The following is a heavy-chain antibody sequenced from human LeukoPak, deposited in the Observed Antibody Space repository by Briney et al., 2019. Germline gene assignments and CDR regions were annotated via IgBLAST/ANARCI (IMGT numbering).Heavy chain of an antibody. CDR2: ISYDGSNK. J-gene: IGHJ6*02. CDR1: GFTFSSYG. CDR3: AREAAAGDYYYYGMDV. D-gene: IGHD6-13*01. V-gene: IGHV3-30*03. Sequence: GRSLRLSCAASGFTFSSYGMHWVRQAPGKGLEWVAFISYDGSNKYYADSVKGRFTISRDNSKNSLYVHMNSLRAEDKAVDYCAREAAAGDYYYYGMDVWGQGTTVTVSS.